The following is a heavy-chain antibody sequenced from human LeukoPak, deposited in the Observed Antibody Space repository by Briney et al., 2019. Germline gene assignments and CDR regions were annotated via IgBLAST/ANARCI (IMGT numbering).Heavy chain of an antibody. V-gene: IGHV3-7*03. CDR3: ARVYLSQQLVPGLDY. J-gene: IGHJ4*02. CDR1: GFTFSNFW. D-gene: IGHD6-13*01. CDR2: IKQDGSEK. Sequence: GGSLRLSCAAAGFTFSNFWMSWVRQAPGKGLEWVANIKQDGSEKYYVDSVKGRFTISRDNAKNSLYLQMNSLRAEDTALYYCARVYLSQQLVPGLDYWGQGTLVTVSS.